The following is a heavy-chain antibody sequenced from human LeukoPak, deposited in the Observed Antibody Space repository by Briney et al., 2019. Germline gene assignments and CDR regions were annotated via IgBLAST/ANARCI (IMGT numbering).Heavy chain of an antibody. V-gene: IGHV3-74*01. Sequence: GGSLRLSCAASGFTFSSYWMHWVRHAPGKGLVWVSRISKDGSSTYYADSVKGRFTISRDNAKNTLYLQMNSLRAEDTAVYYCARDEVGVGATHDYWGQGTLVTVSS. D-gene: IGHD1-26*01. CDR2: ISKDGSST. CDR3: ARDEVGVGATHDY. CDR1: GFTFSSYW. J-gene: IGHJ4*02.